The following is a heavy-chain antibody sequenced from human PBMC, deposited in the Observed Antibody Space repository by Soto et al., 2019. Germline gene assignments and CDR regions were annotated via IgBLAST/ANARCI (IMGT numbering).Heavy chain of an antibody. CDR3: AKDSGWYPSMLSYFDY. D-gene: IGHD6-19*01. V-gene: IGHV3-23*01. CDR1: GFTFSSYA. J-gene: IGHJ4*02. CDR2: ISGSGGST. Sequence: GSLRLSCAASGFTFSSYAMSWVRQAPGKGLEWVSAISGSGGSTYYADSVKGRFTISRDNSKNTLYLQMNSLRAEDTAVYYCAKDSGWYPSMLSYFDYWGQGTLVTVSS.